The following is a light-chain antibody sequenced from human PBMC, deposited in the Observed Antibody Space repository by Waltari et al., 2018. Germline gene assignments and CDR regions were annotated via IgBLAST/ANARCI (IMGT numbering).Light chain of an antibody. Sequence: QSVLTQPPSVSGAPGQRVTISCTGSSSNIGAGFEVHWYQQLPGTAPKLLIFGNNNRPSGVPDRFSGSKSGTSASLAITGLQAEDEADYYCQSYDSSLFVVFGGGTKLTVL. J-gene: IGLJ2*01. V-gene: IGLV1-40*01. CDR2: GNN. CDR3: QSYDSSLFVV. CDR1: SSNIGAGFE.